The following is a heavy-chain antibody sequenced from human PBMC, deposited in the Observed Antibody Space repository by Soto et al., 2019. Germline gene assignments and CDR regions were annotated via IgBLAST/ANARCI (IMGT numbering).Heavy chain of an antibody. Sequence: QVQLVESGGGVVQPGRSLRLSCAASGFTFSSYGMHWVRQAPGKGLEWVAVISYDGSNKYYADSVKGRFTISRDNSKNTLYLQMTSLRAEDTAVYYCAKDLFYDGTGTEYYFDYWGQGTLVTVSS. CDR1: GFTFSSYG. D-gene: IGHD1-7*01. J-gene: IGHJ4*02. CDR3: AKDLFYDGTGTEYYFDY. CDR2: ISYDGSNK. V-gene: IGHV3-30*18.